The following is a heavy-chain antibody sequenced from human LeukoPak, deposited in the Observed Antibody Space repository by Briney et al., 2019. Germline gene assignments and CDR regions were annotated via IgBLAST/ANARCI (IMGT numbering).Heavy chain of an antibody. CDR2: IWYDGSNK. Sequence: GGSLRLSCAASGFTFSSYGMHWVRQAPGKGLEWVAVIWYDGSNKYYADSVKGRFTISRDNSKNTLYLQMNSLRAEDTAVYYCAKDFREGTWHSGWLDYWGQGTLVTVSS. V-gene: IGHV3-30*02. CDR3: AKDFREGTWHSGWLDY. CDR1: GFTFSSYG. J-gene: IGHJ4*02. D-gene: IGHD6-19*01.